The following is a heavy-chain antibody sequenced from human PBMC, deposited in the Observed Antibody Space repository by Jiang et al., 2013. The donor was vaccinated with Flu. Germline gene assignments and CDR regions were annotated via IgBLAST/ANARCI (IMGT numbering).Heavy chain of an antibody. Sequence: QLVESGEAWYSLGGPVRLSCAASGYTFDSHALTWVRQGPGKGLEWVSSISSSGGDTYYADSVRGRFTISRDNSKNTLFLQMNSLRVEDTALYYCARAYYYDSRGHDPAFDCWGQGTLVIVSS. CDR3: ARAYYYDSRGHDPAFDC. J-gene: IGHJ4*02. CDR2: ISSSGGDT. CDR1: GYTFDSHA. D-gene: IGHD3-22*01. V-gene: IGHV3-23*04.